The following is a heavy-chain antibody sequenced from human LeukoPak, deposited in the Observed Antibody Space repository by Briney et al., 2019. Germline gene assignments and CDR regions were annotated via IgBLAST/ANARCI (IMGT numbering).Heavy chain of an antibody. V-gene: IGHV4-59*01. J-gene: IGHJ5*02. D-gene: IGHD4-23*01. CDR2: IFYSGST. CDR3: ARYDYGGNSAWFDP. CDR1: GGSIRSYF. Sequence: SETLSLTCTVSGGSIRSYFWSWIRQPPGKGLEWIGYIFYSGSTYYNPSLKSRVTISVDTPKNQFSLKLTSVTAADTAVYYCARYDYGGNSAWFDPWGQGTLVTVSS.